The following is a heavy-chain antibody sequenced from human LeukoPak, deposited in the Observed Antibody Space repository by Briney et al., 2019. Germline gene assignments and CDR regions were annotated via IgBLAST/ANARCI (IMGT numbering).Heavy chain of an antibody. CDR3: AKVYDSSGYYTCNYYMDV. CDR1: GFTFSSYG. D-gene: IGHD3-22*01. J-gene: IGHJ6*03. CDR2: IWYDGSNK. Sequence: PGGSLRLSCAASGFTFSSYGMHWVRQAPGKGLEWVAVIWYDGSNKYYADSVKGRFTISRDNSKNTLYLQMNSLRAEDTAVYYCAKVYDSSGYYTCNYYMDVWGKGTTVTVSS. V-gene: IGHV3-33*06.